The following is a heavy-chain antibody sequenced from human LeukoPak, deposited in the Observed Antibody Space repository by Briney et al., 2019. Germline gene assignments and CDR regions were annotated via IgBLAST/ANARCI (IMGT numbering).Heavy chain of an antibody. Sequence: GRSLRLSCAASGFTFSSYGMHWVRQAPGKGLEWVAVISYDGSNKYYADSVKGRFTISRDNSKNTLYLQMNSLRAEDTAVYYCAKESDSSGYYPAWGQGTLVTVSS. CDR2: ISYDGSNK. CDR3: AKESDSSGYYPA. D-gene: IGHD3-22*01. V-gene: IGHV3-30*18. J-gene: IGHJ5*02. CDR1: GFTFSSYG.